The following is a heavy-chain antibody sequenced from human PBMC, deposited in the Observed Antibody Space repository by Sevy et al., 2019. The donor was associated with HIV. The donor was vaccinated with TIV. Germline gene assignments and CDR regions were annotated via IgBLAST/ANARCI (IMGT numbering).Heavy chain of an antibody. CDR3: ARAPSGSQGPGQYFHH. J-gene: IGHJ1*01. V-gene: IGHV1-18*01. CDR1: GYTFTNYH. Sequence: ASVKVSCKASGYTFTNYHITWVRQAPGQGLEWMGWNTPNNGNTEYVQRLQGRVTMTTDTSTSTTYMELRNLKSDDTAVYYCARAPSGSQGPGQYFHHWGQGTLVTVSS. CDR2: NTPNNGNT. D-gene: IGHD1-26*01.